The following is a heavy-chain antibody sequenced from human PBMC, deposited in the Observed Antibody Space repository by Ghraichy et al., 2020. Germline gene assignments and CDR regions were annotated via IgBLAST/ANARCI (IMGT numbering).Heavy chain of an antibody. V-gene: IGHV1-18*01. CDR2: ISVYNGNT. J-gene: IGHJ4*02. CDR1: GYSFASYG. CDR3: ARDSVINVDY. D-gene: IGHD4-11*01. Sequence: ASVKVSCKASGYSFASYGIPWVRQAPGQGLEWMGWISVYNGNTDYAQKFQGRVTMTTDTSTSTAYMELRSLRSDDTAVYYCARDSVINVDYWGQGTLVTVSS.